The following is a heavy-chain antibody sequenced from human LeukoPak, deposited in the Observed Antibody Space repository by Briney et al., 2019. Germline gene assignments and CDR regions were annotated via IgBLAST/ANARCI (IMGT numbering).Heavy chain of an antibody. CDR3: ARGFGSGWSTLFDY. Sequence: SETLSLTCAVYGGSFSGYYWNWIRQSSGKGLEWIGEINHSGSTNYNPSLKSRVTISVDTSKNQFSLKLSSVTAADTTVYYCARGFGSGWSTLFDYWGQGTLVTASS. CDR2: INHSGST. D-gene: IGHD6-19*01. CDR1: GGSFSGYY. V-gene: IGHV4-34*01. J-gene: IGHJ4*02.